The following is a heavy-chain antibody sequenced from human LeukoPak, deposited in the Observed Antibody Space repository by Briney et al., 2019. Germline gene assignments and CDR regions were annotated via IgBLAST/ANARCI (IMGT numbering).Heavy chain of an antibody. CDR3: AKVEWLLPRFDY. Sequence: GGSLRLSCAASGFTFSSYAMSWVRQAPGKGLEWVSTISGSGGSTYYADSVKGRFTISRDNSKNTLYLQMNSLRAEDTAVYYCAKVEWLLPRFDYWGQGTLVTVSS. CDR1: GFTFSSYA. V-gene: IGHV3-23*01. J-gene: IGHJ4*02. CDR2: ISGSGGST. D-gene: IGHD3-3*01.